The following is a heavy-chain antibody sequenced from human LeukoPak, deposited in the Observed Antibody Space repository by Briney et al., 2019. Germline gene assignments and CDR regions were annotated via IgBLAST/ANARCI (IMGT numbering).Heavy chain of an antibody. CDR3: ARGRMDYGDYGGPGYYYYVDV. CDR1: GYTFTGYY. Sequence: SVKVSCKASGYTFTGYYMHWVRQAPGQGLEWMGGIIPIFGTANYAQKFRGRVTITADKSTRTAYMELSSLRSEDTAVYYCARGRMDYGDYGGPGYYYYVDVWGKGTTVTISS. CDR2: IIPIFGTA. V-gene: IGHV1-69*06. J-gene: IGHJ6*03. D-gene: IGHD4-17*01.